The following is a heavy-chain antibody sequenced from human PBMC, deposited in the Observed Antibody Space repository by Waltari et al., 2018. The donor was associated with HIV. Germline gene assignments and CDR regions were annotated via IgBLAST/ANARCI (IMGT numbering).Heavy chain of an antibody. CDR3: ARLRDLRYYFDY. CDR1: AYTFTGYY. Sequence: QVQLVQSGAEVKKPGASVKVSCKASAYTFTGYYMHWVRQAPGQGLEWMGWINPNRVGTNYAQRFLGSVTMTRDTSISSAYMELSSLRSDDTSVYYCARLRDLRYYFDYWGQGTLVTVSS. J-gene: IGHJ4*02. D-gene: IGHD5-12*01. V-gene: IGHV1-2*02. CDR2: INPNRVGT.